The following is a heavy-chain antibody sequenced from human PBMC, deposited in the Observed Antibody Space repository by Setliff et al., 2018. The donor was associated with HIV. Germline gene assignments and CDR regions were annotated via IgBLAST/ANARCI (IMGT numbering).Heavy chain of an antibody. D-gene: IGHD3-16*02. V-gene: IGHV3-21*01. CDR3: AKAFYPQYYHYYMDV. CDR2: ISSSSSYI. J-gene: IGHJ6*03. CDR1: GFTFSSYS. Sequence: GGSLRLSCAASGFTFSSYSMNWVRQAPGKGLECVSSISSSSSYIYYADSAKGRFTISRDNSKNTLYLQVNSLRAEDTAVYYCAKAFYPQYYHYYMDVWGKGTTVTV.